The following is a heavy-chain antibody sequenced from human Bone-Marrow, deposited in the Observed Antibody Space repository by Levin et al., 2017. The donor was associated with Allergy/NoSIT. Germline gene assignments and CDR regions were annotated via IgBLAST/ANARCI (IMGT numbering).Heavy chain of an antibody. CDR2: MNPNSGNT. Sequence: GESLKISCKASGYTFTSYDINWVRQATGQGLEWMGWMNPNSGNTGYAQKFQGRVTMTRNTSISTAYMELSSLRSEDTAVYYCARGYCSSTSCPMGYYYGMDVWGQGTTVTVSS. CDR3: ARGYCSSTSCPMGYYYGMDV. D-gene: IGHD2-2*01. J-gene: IGHJ6*02. CDR1: GYTFTSYD. V-gene: IGHV1-8*01.